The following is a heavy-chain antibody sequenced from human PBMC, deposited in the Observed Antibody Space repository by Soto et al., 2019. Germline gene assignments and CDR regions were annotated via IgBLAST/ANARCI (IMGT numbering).Heavy chain of an antibody. Sequence: EVQLVESGGGLVQPGGSLRLSCAASGFTFSSYSMNWVRQPPGKGLEWVSYISSSGNRIQYADSAEGRFTISRDNAKRSLFLKMNSLGDEDAAMYYCARVTASGDYASADFQDWGQGTLVAVSS. J-gene: IGHJ1*01. CDR3: ARVTASGDYASADFQD. V-gene: IGHV3-48*02. D-gene: IGHD4-17*01. CDR2: ISSSGNRI. CDR1: GFTFSSYS.